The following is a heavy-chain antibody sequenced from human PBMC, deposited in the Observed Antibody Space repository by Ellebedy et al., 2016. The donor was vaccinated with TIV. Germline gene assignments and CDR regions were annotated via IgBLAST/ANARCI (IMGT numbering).Heavy chain of an antibody. V-gene: IGHV3-9*03. J-gene: IGHJ4*02. CDR1: GFTFDDYA. D-gene: IGHD4-17*01. Sequence: PGGSLRLSCVASGFTFDDYAMHRVRQAPGKGLEWVSGISWNSGSIGYADSVKGRFTISRDNAKNSLYLQMNSLRAEDMALYYCAKSADYGDYGIDYWGQGTLVTVSS. CDR2: ISWNSGSI. CDR3: AKSADYGDYGIDY.